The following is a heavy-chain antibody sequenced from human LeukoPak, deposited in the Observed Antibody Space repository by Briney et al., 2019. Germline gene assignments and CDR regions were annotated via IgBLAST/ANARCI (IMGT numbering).Heavy chain of an antibody. CDR3: ARSRAAVVMGELIPSFYYGMDV. Sequence: GRSLRLSCAASGFTFSSYAMHWVRQAPGKGLEWVAVISYDGSNKYYADSVEGRFTISRDNGKTSVYLQMNSLRADDTAVYYCARSRAAVVMGELIPSFYYGMDVWGQGTTVTVSS. CDR1: GFTFSSYA. CDR2: ISYDGSNK. J-gene: IGHJ6*02. V-gene: IGHV3-30-3*01. D-gene: IGHD3-16*01.